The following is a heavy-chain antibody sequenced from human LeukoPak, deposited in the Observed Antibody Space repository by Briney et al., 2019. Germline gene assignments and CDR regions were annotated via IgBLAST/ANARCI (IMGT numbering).Heavy chain of an antibody. CDR1: GYTFTSYG. CDR3: AKEGSGSGWWRAFDI. Sequence: ASVKVSCKASGYTFTSYGISWVRQAPGQGLEWMGAIIPLFGTSNYAQRFQGRVKITADEFTSTAYMELSSLRSEDTAVYYCAKEGSGSGWWRAFDIWGQGTMVTVSS. CDR2: IIPLFGTS. V-gene: IGHV1-69*13. D-gene: IGHD6-19*01. J-gene: IGHJ3*02.